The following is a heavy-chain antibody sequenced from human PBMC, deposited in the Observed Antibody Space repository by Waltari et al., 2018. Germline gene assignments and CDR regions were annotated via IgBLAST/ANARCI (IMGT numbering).Heavy chain of an antibody. V-gene: IGHV3-74*01. CDR1: GFTYSNHW. CDR2: INGDGSTS. J-gene: IGHJ6*02. CDR3: ARLAPKTYRSPVPGRDYYYGLDV. Sequence: EAQLVESGGGLVQPGDSLRLSCAASGFTYSNHWMHWVRQAPGKGLVWVSRINGDGSTSNYADSVKGRFTISRDNTKKTLYLQMKRLRVEDTAVYYCARLAPKTYRSPVPGRDYYYGLDVWGQGTTVTVSS. D-gene: IGHD6-13*01.